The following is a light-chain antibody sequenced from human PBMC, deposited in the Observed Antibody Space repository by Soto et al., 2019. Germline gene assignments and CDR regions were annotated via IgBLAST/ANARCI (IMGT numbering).Light chain of an antibody. CDR1: SSDVGGYNY. Sequence: QSALTQPASVSGSPGQSITISCTGTSSDVGGYNYVSWYQQHPGKAPKLMICDVSNRPSGVSNRLSGSKSGNTASLTISGLQAEDEADYYCSSYTSSSTLYVFGTGTKLTVL. V-gene: IGLV2-14*01. CDR3: SSYTSSSTLYV. J-gene: IGLJ1*01. CDR2: DVS.